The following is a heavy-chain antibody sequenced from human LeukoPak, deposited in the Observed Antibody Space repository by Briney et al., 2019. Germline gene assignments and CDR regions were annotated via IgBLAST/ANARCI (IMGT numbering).Heavy chain of an antibody. D-gene: IGHD5-24*01. V-gene: IGHV4-59*08. Sequence: SETLSLTCTGSVGSISTYYWSWIRQPPGKGLEWIGFISDSGSTDYNPSLTSRVTISVDTSKNLFSLRLSSVTAADTAVYYCARHLKKDGYNYYFDYWGQGTLVTVSS. CDR1: VGSISTYY. J-gene: IGHJ4*02. CDR2: ISDSGST. CDR3: ARHLKKDGYNYYFDY.